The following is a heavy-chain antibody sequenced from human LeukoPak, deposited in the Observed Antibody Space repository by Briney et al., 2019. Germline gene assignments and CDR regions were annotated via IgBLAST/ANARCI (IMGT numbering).Heavy chain of an antibody. J-gene: IGHJ4*02. CDR3: ARDGTMVDTAMVFDY. CDR1: RYTCTSYY. Sequence: GASVKVSCKASRYTCTSYYMHWVRQATGQGLEWMGIINPSGGSTSYAQKFQGRVTMTRDTSTSTVYMELSSLRSEDMAVYYCARDGTMVDTAMVFDYWGQGTLVTVSS. D-gene: IGHD5-18*01. V-gene: IGHV1-46*01. CDR2: INPSGGST.